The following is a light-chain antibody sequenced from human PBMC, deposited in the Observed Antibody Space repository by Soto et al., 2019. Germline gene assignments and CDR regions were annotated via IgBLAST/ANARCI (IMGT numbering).Light chain of an antibody. J-gene: IGKJ1*01. V-gene: IGKV1-27*01. CDR1: QGISNY. CDR3: QKYDSALGT. Sequence: DLQMTQSPSSLSASVGDRVTITCRATQGISNYLAWYQQKPGKVPKLLIYAASTLQSGVPSRFSGSGSGTDFTLTISSLQPEDVATYYCQKYDSALGTFGQGTKVEIK. CDR2: AAS.